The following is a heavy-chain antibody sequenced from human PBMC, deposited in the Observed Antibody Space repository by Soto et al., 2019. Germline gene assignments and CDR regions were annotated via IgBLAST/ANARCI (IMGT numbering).Heavy chain of an antibody. Sequence: QVRLEESGPGLVKPSETLSLICSVSGGSVNNANYFWNWIRHHPENGLEWIGYIYYSGSTRYNPSFKSQVTLSIDTSKNQFSLSLNSVTVADTAVYFCARDADYGGSRGGMDVWGRGTTVTVSS. D-gene: IGHD4-17*01. CDR3: ARDADYGGSRGGMDV. V-gene: IGHV4-31*01. CDR1: GGSVNNANYF. CDR2: IYYSGST. J-gene: IGHJ6*02.